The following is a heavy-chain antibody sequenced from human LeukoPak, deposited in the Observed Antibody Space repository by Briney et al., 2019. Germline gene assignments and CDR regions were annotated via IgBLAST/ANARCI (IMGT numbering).Heavy chain of an antibody. J-gene: IGHJ4*02. CDR2: IIVSGDNT. CDR1: GFTFSNYA. CDR3: AKRERESYNYGYPDF. V-gene: IGHV3-23*01. Sequence: GGSLRLSCAASGFTFSNYAMNWVRQAPGKGLEWVSSIIVSGDNTYYADSVRGRFTISRDNSKNTLYLQMNSLRADDTAVYYCAKRERESYNYGYPDFWGQGTLVTVSS. D-gene: IGHD5-18*01.